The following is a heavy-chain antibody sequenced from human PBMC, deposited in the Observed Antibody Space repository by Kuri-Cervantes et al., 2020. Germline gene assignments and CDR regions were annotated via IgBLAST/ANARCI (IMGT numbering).Heavy chain of an antibody. J-gene: IGHJ3*02. CDR2: INPSGGST. Sequence: ASVKVSCKASGYTFTSYYMHWVRQAPGQGLEWMGIINPSGGSTSYAQKFQGRVTMTRDTSTSTVYMERSSLRSEDTAVYYCARGYFDWLSLGDAFDIWGQGTMVTVSS. D-gene: IGHD3-9*01. CDR3: ARGYFDWLSLGDAFDI. V-gene: IGHV1-46*01. CDR1: GYTFTSYY.